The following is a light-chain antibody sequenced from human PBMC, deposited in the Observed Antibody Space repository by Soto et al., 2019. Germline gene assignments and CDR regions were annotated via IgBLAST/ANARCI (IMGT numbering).Light chain of an antibody. V-gene: IGKV3-15*01. Sequence: EIVLTQSPGTLPLSPGERATLSCRASQSVSSSYFAWYQQKPGQAPMLLIDGASTRATGIPARCSGSGSGTEFTLTIISLQSYDVSVYYCQHDKNWWTFGQGTKVEI. CDR2: GAS. CDR3: QHDKNWWT. CDR1: QSVSSSY. J-gene: IGKJ1*01.